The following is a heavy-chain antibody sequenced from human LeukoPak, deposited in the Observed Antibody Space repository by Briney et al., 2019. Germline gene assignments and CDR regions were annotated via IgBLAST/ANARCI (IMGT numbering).Heavy chain of an antibody. CDR1: GFTFSSYS. CDR2: ISSSSSTI. J-gene: IGHJ4*02. V-gene: IGHV3-48*01. D-gene: IGHD5-12*01. CDR3: ATYSGYDRIFDY. Sequence: GGSLRLSCAASGFTFSSYSVNWVRQAPGKGLEWVSSISSSSSTIYYADSVKGRFTISRDNAKNSLFLQMNSLRAEDTAVYYCATYSGYDRIFDYWGQGTLVTVSS.